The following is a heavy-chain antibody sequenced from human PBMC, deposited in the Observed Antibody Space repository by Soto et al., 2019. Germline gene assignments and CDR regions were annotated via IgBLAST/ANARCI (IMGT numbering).Heavy chain of an antibody. CDR1: GFTFGDYA. Sequence: PGGSLRLSCTASGFTFGDYAMSWFRQAPGKGLEWVGFIRSKAYGGTTEYAASVKGRFTISRDDSKSIAYLQMNSLKTEDTAVYYCSRVNGYRTSDYWGQGTWVTVSS. D-gene: IGHD5-12*01. J-gene: IGHJ4*02. CDR3: SRVNGYRTSDY. CDR2: IRSKAYGGTT. V-gene: IGHV3-49*03.